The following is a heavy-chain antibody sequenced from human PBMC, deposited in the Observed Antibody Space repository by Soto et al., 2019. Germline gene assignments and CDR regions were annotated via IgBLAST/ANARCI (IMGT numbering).Heavy chain of an antibody. V-gene: IGHV1-2*02. D-gene: IGHD3-10*01. CDR1: GYTFTGYY. CDR3: ARGIDYYGSGGPFDP. CDR2: INPNSGGT. Sequence: ASVKVSCKASGYTFTGYYMHWVRQAPGQGLEWMGWINPNSGGTNYAQKFQGRVTMTRDTSISTAYMELSRLRSDDTAVYYCARGIDYYGSGGPFDPWGQGTLVTVSS. J-gene: IGHJ5*02.